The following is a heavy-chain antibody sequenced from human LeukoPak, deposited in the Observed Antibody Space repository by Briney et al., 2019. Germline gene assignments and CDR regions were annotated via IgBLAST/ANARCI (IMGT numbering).Heavy chain of an antibody. J-gene: IGHJ4*02. D-gene: IGHD3-22*01. CDR2: INHSGST. CDR1: GGSFSGYY. Sequence: SETLSLTCAVYGGSFSGYYWSWIRQPPGKGLEWIGEINHSGSTTYNPSLKSRVTISVDTSKNQFSLKLSSVTAADTAVYYCARAYYYDSSGYIGDFDYWGQGTLVTVSS. CDR3: ARAYYYDSSGYIGDFDY. V-gene: IGHV4-34*01.